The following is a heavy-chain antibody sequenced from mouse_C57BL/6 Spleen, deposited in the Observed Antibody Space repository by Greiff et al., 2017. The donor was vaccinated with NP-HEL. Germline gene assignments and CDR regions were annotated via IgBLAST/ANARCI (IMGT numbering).Heavy chain of an antibody. CDR1: GYKFTDYE. CDR2: IDPETGGT. Sequence: QVQLQQSGAELVRPGASVTLSCKASGYKFTDYEMHWVKQTPVHGLEWIGAIDPETGGTAYNQKFKGKAILTADKSSSTAYMELRSLTSEDSAVYYCTRWFYYYGSSYAMDYWGQGTSVTVSS. CDR3: TRWFYYYGSSYAMDY. J-gene: IGHJ4*01. D-gene: IGHD1-1*01. V-gene: IGHV1-15*01.